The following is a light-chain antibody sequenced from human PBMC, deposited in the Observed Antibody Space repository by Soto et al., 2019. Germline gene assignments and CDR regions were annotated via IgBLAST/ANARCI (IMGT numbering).Light chain of an antibody. CDR3: ASYAGSNNSV. J-gene: IGLJ1*01. V-gene: IGLV2-8*01. Sequence: SALPQPPSASGSPGQSVTISCTGTSSDVGGYNHVSWYQQNPGKAPKLMIYDVSKRPSGVPDRFSGSKSGNTASLTISGLQAEDEADYYCASYAGSNNSVFGTGTKVTVL. CDR2: DVS. CDR1: SSDVGGYNH.